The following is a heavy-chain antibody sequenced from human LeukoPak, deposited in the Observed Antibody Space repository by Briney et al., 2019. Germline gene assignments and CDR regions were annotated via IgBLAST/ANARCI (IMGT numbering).Heavy chain of an antibody. Sequence: ASVKVSCKASGYTFTGYYIHWVRQAPGQGLERMGLINPNSGGTDYAQKFQGRVTMTWDTSISTAYMELSRLTSDDSAVYYCARQVPAAIQFDYWGQGTLVTVSS. CDR1: GYTFTGYY. D-gene: IGHD2-2*01. CDR2: INPNSGGT. V-gene: IGHV1-2*02. CDR3: ARQVPAAIQFDY. J-gene: IGHJ4*02.